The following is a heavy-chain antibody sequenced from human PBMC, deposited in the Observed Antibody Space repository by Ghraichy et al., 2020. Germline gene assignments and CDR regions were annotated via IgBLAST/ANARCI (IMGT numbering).Heavy chain of an antibody. CDR3: ARDSSVQEWPLYGPLSFYYYGLDV. Sequence: GGSLRLSCAASGFMFSDYYMGWIRQAPGKGLEWVSYISSSGSTIYYTDSVKGRFTISRDNAKNSLYLQMNSLRAEDTAVHYCARDSSVQEWPLYGPLSFYYYGLDVWGQGTTVTVSS. V-gene: IGHV3-11*01. D-gene: IGHD3-3*01. CDR1: GFMFSDYY. J-gene: IGHJ6*02. CDR2: ISSSGSTI.